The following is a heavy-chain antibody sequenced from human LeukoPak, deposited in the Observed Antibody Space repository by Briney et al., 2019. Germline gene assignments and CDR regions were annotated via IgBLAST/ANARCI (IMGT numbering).Heavy chain of an antibody. J-gene: IGHJ6*02. CDR3: AKIVYGDYPYYYGLDV. V-gene: IGHV3-30*18. CDR1: SXG. D-gene: IGHD4-17*01. Sequence: SXGMRWVRQAPGKGLEGVAVISYDGSDKYYADSVKGRFTISRDNSKNTLYLQMNSLRAEDTAVYYCAKIVYGDYPYYYGLDVWGQGTTVTVSS. CDR2: ISYDGSDK.